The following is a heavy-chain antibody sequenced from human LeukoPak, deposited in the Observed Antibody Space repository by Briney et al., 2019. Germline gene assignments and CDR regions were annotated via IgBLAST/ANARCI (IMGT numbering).Heavy chain of an antibody. CDR2: IYPGDSDT. Sequence: GESLKISCKGSGYSFTSYWIGWVRQMPGKGLEWMGIIYPGDSDTRYSPSFQGQVTISADKSISTAYLQWSSLKASDTAMYYCARQYCSSTSCYTGRDAFDIWGQGTMVTVSS. J-gene: IGHJ3*02. CDR3: ARQYCSSTSCYTGRDAFDI. CDR1: GYSFTSYW. D-gene: IGHD2-2*02. V-gene: IGHV5-51*01.